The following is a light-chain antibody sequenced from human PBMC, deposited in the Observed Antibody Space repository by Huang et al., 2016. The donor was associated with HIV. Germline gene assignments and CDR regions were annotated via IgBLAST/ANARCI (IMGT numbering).Light chain of an antibody. CDR1: QSVLKTSNNKNC. Sequence: DIIMTQSPDSLALSLGGRAAINCTASQSVLKTSNNKNCLSWYQLKVGQPPKLLIYWASTRESGVPYRFSGSGSGTHFTLTIASLQAEDVAVYYCHQCYDIPQTFGQGTKVEVK. CDR3: HQCYDIPQT. V-gene: IGKV4-1*01. J-gene: IGKJ1*01. CDR2: WAS.